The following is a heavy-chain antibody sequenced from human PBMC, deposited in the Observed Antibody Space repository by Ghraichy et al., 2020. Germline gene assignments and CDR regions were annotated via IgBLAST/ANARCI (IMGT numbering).Heavy chain of an antibody. D-gene: IGHD2-15*01. CDR2: ISWDGGST. Sequence: LSLTCAASGFTFDDYAMHWVRQAPGKGLEWVSLISWDGGSTYYADSVKGRFTISRDNSKNSLYLQMNSLRAEDTALYYCAKDGEGCSGGSCYTFDYWGQGTLVTVSS. CDR3: AKDGEGCSGGSCYTFDY. V-gene: IGHV3-43D*04. J-gene: IGHJ4*02. CDR1: GFTFDDYA.